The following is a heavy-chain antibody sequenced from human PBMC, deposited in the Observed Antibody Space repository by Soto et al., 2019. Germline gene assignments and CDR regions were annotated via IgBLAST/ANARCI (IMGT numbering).Heavy chain of an antibody. CDR2: IYYSGST. CDR1: GGSISSRSYY. Sequence: ETLALTCIVSGGSISSRSYYGGWIRQPPGKGLEWIGSIYYSGSTYYNPSLKSRVTISVDTSKNQFSLKLSSVTAADTAVFYCARHRARNWFDPWGQGTLVTVSS. J-gene: IGHJ5*02. V-gene: IGHV4-39*01. D-gene: IGHD6-6*01. CDR3: ARHRARNWFDP.